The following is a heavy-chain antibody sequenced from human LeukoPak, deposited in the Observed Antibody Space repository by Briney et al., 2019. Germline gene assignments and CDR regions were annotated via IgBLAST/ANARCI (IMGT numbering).Heavy chain of an antibody. CDR1: GGSISSYY. V-gene: IGHV4-59*01. D-gene: IGHD3-10*01. Sequence: SETLSLTCTGSGGSISSYYWSWIRQPPGKGLEWFGYIYYSGSTNDHPSLKSRVTISVDASKNQFSLKLSAVTAEDTAVYYCARAESTYYGSGPVTGFDPWGQATLVTVSS. CDR3: ARAESTYYGSGPVTGFDP. J-gene: IGHJ5*02. CDR2: IYYSGST.